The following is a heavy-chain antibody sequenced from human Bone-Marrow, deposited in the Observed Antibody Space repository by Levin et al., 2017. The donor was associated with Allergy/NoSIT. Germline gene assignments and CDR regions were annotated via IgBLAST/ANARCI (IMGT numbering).Heavy chain of an antibody. Sequence: SGPTLVKPTQTVTLTCTFSGFSLTTSGVAVGWIRQAPGRALEWLALIYWDDDKRYSPSLKSRLTITKDSSRNQVVLTMTNMDPVDPATYYCARPALYYYGSGSPWSFDYWGQGTLGTVSS. V-gene: IGHV2-5*02. J-gene: IGHJ4*02. D-gene: IGHD3-10*01. CDR2: IYWDDDK. CDR3: ARPALYYYGSGSPWSFDY. CDR1: GFSLTTSGVA.